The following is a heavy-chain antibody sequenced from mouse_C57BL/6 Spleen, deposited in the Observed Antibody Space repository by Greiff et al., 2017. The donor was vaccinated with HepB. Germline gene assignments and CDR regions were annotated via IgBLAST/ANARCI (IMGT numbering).Heavy chain of an antibody. CDR1: GYTFTDYY. CDR2: IYPGSGNT. Sequence: QVQLQQSGAELVRPGASVKLSCKASGYTFTDYYINWVKQRPGQGLEWIARIYPGSGNTYYNEKFKGKATLTAEKSSSTAYMQLSSLTSEDSAVYFCARGGDYGNYGAMDYWGQGTSVTVSS. CDR3: ARGGDYGNYGAMDY. J-gene: IGHJ4*01. V-gene: IGHV1-76*01. D-gene: IGHD2-1*01.